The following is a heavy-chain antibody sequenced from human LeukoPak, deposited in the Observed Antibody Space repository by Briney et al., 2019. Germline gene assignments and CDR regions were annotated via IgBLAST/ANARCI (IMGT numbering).Heavy chain of an antibody. D-gene: IGHD5-18*01. CDR3: ARVSGIQTFDY. V-gene: IGHV3-21*01. Sequence: GGSLRLSCAASGFTFSSYSMNWVRQAPGKGLEWVSSISSSSSYIYYADSVKGRFTISRDNAKNSLYLQMNSLRAEDTAVYYCARVSGIQTFDYWGQGTLVTVSS. J-gene: IGHJ4*02. CDR2: ISSSSSYI. CDR1: GFTFSSYS.